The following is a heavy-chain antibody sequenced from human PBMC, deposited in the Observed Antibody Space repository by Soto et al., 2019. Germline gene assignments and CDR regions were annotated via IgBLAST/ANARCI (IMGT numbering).Heavy chain of an antibody. CDR2: IYYSGST. CDR3: ARARDYGDPTYNWFDP. Sequence: SETLSLTCTVSGGSISSYYWSWIRQPPGKGLEWIGYIYYSGSTNYNPSLKSRVTISVDTSKNQFSLKLSSVTAADTAVYYCARARDYGDPTYNWFDPWGQGTLVTVSS. V-gene: IGHV4-59*01. D-gene: IGHD4-17*01. CDR1: GGSISSYY. J-gene: IGHJ5*02.